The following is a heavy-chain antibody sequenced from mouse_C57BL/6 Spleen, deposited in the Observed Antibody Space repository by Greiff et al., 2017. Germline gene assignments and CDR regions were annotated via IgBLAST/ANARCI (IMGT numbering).Heavy chain of an antibody. CDR3: TRKTGTKDFDY. D-gene: IGHD4-1*01. Sequence: QVHVKQSGAELVRPGASVTLSCKASGYTFTDYEMHWVKQTPVHGLEWIGAIDPETGGTAYNQKFKGKAILTADKSSSTAYMELRSLTSEDSAVYYCTRKTGTKDFDYWGQGTTLTVSS. CDR2: IDPETGGT. V-gene: IGHV1-15*01. CDR1: GYTFTDYE. J-gene: IGHJ2*01.